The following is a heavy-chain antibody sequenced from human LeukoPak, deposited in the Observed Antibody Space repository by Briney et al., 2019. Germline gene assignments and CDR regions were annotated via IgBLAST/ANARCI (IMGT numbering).Heavy chain of an antibody. Sequence: GGSLRLSCAASGFTFSSYGMHWVRQAPGKGLEWVGVIWCDGSNKYYADSVKVRFTISRENSKNPLYLQMNSLRAEDTAVYYCARGRSQLRLGELSSWGQGTLVTVSS. CDR1: GFTFSSYG. CDR3: ARGRSQLRLGELSS. CDR2: IWCDGSNK. V-gene: IGHV3-33*01. D-gene: IGHD3-16*02. J-gene: IGHJ4*02.